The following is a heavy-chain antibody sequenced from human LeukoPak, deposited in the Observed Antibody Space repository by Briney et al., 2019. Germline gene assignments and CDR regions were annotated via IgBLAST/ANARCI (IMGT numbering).Heavy chain of an antibody. CDR3: AIGVVITNFDY. D-gene: IGHD3-22*01. CDR1: GFTFSSYE. V-gene: IGHV3-48*03. Sequence: GGSLRLSCAASGFTFSSYEMNWVRQAPGKGLEWVSYISSSGSTIYYADSVKGRFTISRDNAKNSLYLQMNSLRAEDTAVYYCAIGVVITNFDYWGQGTLVTVSS. J-gene: IGHJ4*02. CDR2: ISSSGSTI.